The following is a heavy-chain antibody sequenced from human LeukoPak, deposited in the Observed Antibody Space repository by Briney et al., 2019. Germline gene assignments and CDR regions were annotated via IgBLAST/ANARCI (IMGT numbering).Heavy chain of an antibody. CDR2: INPNSGGT. D-gene: IGHD5-18*01. Sequence: ASVKVSCKASGYTFTGYYMHWVRQAPGQGLEWMGWINPNSGGTNYAQKFQGRVTMTRGTSISTAYMELSRLRSDDTAVYYCAREWAAMGNFYFDYWGQGTLVTVSS. J-gene: IGHJ4*02. V-gene: IGHV1-2*02. CDR3: AREWAAMGNFYFDY. CDR1: GYTFTGYY.